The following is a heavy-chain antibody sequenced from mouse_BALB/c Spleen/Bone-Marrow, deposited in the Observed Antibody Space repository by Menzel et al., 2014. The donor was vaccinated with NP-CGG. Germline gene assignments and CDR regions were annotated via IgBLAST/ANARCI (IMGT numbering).Heavy chain of an antibody. V-gene: IGHV5-17*02. Sequence: DVKLQESGGGLVQPGGSRKLSCAASGFTFSSFGMHWVRQAPEKGLEWVAYISNGSSTIYYADTVKGRFTISRDNPKNTLFLQMTSLRSEDTAMYYCARKGAMITHYYAMDHWGQGTSVTVSS. CDR1: GFTFSSFG. J-gene: IGHJ4*01. CDR2: ISNGSSTI. D-gene: IGHD2-4*01. CDR3: ARKGAMITHYYAMDH.